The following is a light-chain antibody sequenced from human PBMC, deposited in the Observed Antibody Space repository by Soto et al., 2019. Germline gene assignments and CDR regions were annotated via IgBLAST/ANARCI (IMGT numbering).Light chain of an antibody. CDR2: EVT. CDR3: CSYAGGSNYV. J-gene: IGLJ1*01. CDR1: SSDVGSYNL. V-gene: IGLV2-23*02. Sequence: QSVLTQSASVSGSPGQSITISCTGTSSDVGSYNLVSWYQQHPGKAPKLMIYEVTKRPSGVSNRFSGSKSGNTASLTISGLQAEDEADYFCCSYAGGSNYVFGTGTKVTVL.